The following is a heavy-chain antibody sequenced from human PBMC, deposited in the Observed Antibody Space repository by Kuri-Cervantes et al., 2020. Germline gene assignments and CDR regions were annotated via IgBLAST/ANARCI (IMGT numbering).Heavy chain of an antibody. Sequence: ASVKVSCKASGYTFTSYGISWVRPAPGQGLEWMGWISAYNGNTNYAQKLQGRVTMTTDTSTSTAYMELRSLRSDDTAVYYCARARGYSYGLRYYYYGMDVWGQGTTVTVSS. D-gene: IGHD5-18*01. V-gene: IGHV1-18*01. CDR3: ARARGYSYGLRYYYYGMDV. CDR2: ISAYNGNT. J-gene: IGHJ6*02. CDR1: GYTFTSYG.